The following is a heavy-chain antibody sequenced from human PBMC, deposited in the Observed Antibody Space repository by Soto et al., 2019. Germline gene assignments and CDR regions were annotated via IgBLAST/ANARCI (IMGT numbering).Heavy chain of an antibody. V-gene: IGHV3-30*18. Sequence: GGSLRLSCAAYGFTFSSYGMHWVRQAPGKGLEWVAVISYDGSNKYYADSVKGRFTISRDNSKNTLYLQMNSLRAEDTAVYYCAKVSGSYSDYWVQGPLVTVSS. D-gene: IGHD1-26*01. CDR1: GFTFSSYG. J-gene: IGHJ4*02. CDR3: AKVSGSYSDY. CDR2: ISYDGSNK.